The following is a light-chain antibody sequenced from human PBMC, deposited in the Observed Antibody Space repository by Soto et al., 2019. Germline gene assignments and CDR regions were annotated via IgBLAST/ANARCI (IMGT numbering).Light chain of an antibody. Sequence: IVVTQSPGTMSLSTWESAPLSCRASQSVSSSCLAWYQQKPGQAPRLLIHGASRRATGIPDRFSGSGSGTDFTLTISRLEPGDFAVYYCQQYGSSPRTFGQGTKVDIK. CDR2: GAS. V-gene: IGKV3-20*01. CDR3: QQYGSSPRT. CDR1: QSVSSSC. J-gene: IGKJ1*01.